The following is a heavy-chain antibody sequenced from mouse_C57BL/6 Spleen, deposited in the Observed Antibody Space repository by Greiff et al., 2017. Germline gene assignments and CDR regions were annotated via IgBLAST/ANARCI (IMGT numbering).Heavy chain of an antibody. CDR3: TRDPSYGNYWYFDV. CDR2: IDPETGGT. CDR1: GYTFTDYE. D-gene: IGHD2-10*01. J-gene: IGHJ1*03. V-gene: IGHV1-15*01. Sequence: QVQLQQSGAELVRPGASVTLSCKASGYTFTDYEMHWVKQTPVHGLEWIGAIDPETGGTAYNQKFKGKAILTADKSSSTAYMELRSLTSEDSAVYYCTRDPSYGNYWYFDVWGTGTTVTVSS.